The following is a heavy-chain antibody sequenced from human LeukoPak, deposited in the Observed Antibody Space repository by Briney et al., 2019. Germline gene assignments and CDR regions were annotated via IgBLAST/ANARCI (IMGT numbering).Heavy chain of an antibody. CDR1: GFTFSSYS. V-gene: IGHV3-48*01. D-gene: IGHD6-19*01. CDR2: ISSSSSTI. J-gene: IGHJ1*01. Sequence: PGGSLRLSCAASGFTFSSYSMNWVRQAPGKGLEWVSYISSSSSTIYYADSVKGRFTISRDNAKNSLYLQMNSLRAEDTAVYYWARDRGESSGWYLNWGQGTLVTVSS. CDR3: ARDRGESSGWYLN.